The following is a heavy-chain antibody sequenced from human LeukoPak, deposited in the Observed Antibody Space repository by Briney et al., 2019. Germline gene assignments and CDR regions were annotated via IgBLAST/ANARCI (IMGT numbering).Heavy chain of an antibody. CDR3: ARVSGSYSQDY. D-gene: IGHD1-26*01. J-gene: IGHJ4*02. V-gene: IGHV3-20*04. CDR2: INWNGGST. Sequence: GGSVRLSCAASGFTFSSYGMSWVRQAPGKGLEWVSGINWNGGSTGYADSVKGRFTISRDNAKNSLYLQMNSLRAEDTALYYCARVSGSYSQDYWGQGTLVTVSS. CDR1: GFTFSSYG.